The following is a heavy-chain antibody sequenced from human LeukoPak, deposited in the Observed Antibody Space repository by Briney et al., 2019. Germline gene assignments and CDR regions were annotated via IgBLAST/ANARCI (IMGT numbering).Heavy chain of an antibody. Sequence: ASETLSLTCTVSGGSISSYYWSWIRQLPGKGLEWIAYISDIGSINYNPSLKSRVTISLETSKNQFSLKLSSVTAADTAVYYCAGHHPRNTVDFWGQGTLVTVSS. CDR1: GGSISSYY. D-gene: IGHD2/OR15-2a*01. CDR2: ISDIGSI. J-gene: IGHJ4*02. V-gene: IGHV4-59*08. CDR3: AGHHPRNTVDF.